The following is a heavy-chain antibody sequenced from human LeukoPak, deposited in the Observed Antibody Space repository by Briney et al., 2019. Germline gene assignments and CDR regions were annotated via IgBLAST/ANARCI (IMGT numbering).Heavy chain of an antibody. CDR1: GFTFSSYA. D-gene: IGHD2-2*01. V-gene: IGHV3-30*04. CDR2: ISYDGSNK. CDR3: ASAGYCSSTSCSYYFDY. J-gene: IGHJ4*02. Sequence: GGSLRLSCAASGFTFSSYAMHWVRQAPGKGLEWVAVISYDGSNKYYANSVKGRFTISRDNSKNTLYLQMNSLRAEDTAVYYCASAGYCSSTSCSYYFDYWGQGTLVTVSS.